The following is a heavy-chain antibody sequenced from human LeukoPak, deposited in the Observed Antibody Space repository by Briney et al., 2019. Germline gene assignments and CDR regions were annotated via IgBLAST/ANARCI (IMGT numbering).Heavy chain of an antibody. D-gene: IGHD2-2*01. CDR2: ISSSSSYI. CDR1: GFTFSSYS. J-gene: IGHJ3*02. Sequence: GGSLRLSCAASGFTFSSYSMNWVRQAPGKGLEWVSSISSSSSYIYYADSVKGRFTISRDNTKNSLYLQMNSLRAEDTAVYYCARDLHGTSLFDNDAFDIWGQGTMVTVSS. V-gene: IGHV3-21*01. CDR3: ARDLHGTSLFDNDAFDI.